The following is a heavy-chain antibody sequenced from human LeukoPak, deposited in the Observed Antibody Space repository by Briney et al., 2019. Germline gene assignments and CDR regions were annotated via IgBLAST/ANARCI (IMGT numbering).Heavy chain of an antibody. J-gene: IGHJ4*02. CDR1: GYSISSGYY. CDR2: IYHSGST. V-gene: IGHV4-38-2*01. D-gene: IGHD5-24*01. CDR3: ARWLQLIGYDY. Sequence: NPSETLSLTCAVSGYSISSGYYWGWIRQPPGRGLEWIGSIYHSGSTYYNPSLKSRVTISVDTSKNQLSLKLSSVTAADTAVYYCARWLQLIGYDYWGQGTLVTVSS.